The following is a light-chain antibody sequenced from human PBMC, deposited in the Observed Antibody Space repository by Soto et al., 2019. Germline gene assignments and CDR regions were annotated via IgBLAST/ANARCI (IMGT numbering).Light chain of an antibody. J-gene: IGKJ2*01. Sequence: EIVLTQSPGTLSLSPGERATLSCRASQSISNNYFAWYQHKPGQAPRLLSYGVSSRATGIPDRFSASGSGTDFTLTINGLEPEDFAVYYCQQHGSAPYTFGQGTTLEI. CDR2: GVS. V-gene: IGKV3-20*01. CDR3: QQHGSAPYT. CDR1: QSISNNY.